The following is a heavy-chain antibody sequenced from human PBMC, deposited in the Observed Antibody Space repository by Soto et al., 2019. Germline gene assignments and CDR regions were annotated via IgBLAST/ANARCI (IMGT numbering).Heavy chain of an antibody. CDR2: ISSNGENT. V-gene: IGHV3-23*01. J-gene: IGHJ4*01. D-gene: IGHD6-13*01. CDR1: RFTSGYHA. Sequence: LRLSCAASRFTSGYHAMNWVRQAPGKGLEWVSTISSNGENTQYADSVKGRFIISSDNASNTVALQMNSLSVEDTAIYYCVSWVSAHFDSWGQGTLVTVSS. CDR3: VSWVSAHFDS.